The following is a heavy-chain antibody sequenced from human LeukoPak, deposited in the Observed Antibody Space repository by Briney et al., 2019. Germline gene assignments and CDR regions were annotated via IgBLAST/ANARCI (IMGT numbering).Heavy chain of an antibody. Sequence: GTSLRLSCAASGFTFSSGMHWVRQAPGKGLEWVAVISYDGNHKYYGDSVKGRFTISRDNPRNTLYLQMDSLKTEDTAVYYCAKGELHFNTCSFDYWGQGTLVTVSS. CDR3: AKGELHFNTCSFDY. J-gene: IGHJ4*02. D-gene: IGHD1-26*01. CDR2: ISYDGNHK. V-gene: IGHV3-30*18. CDR1: GFTFSSG.